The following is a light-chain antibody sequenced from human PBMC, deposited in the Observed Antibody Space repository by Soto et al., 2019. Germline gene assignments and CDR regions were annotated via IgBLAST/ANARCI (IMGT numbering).Light chain of an antibody. V-gene: IGKV3-15*01. CDR2: GAS. J-gene: IGKJ1*01. CDR1: QSVSTN. Sequence: EVVMTQSPATLSVSPGERAILSCSASQSVSTNLAWYQQKPGQAPRLLIYGASTRATGIPARFSGSGSGTEFTLTISSLQSEDFAIYYCQHYNNWPPWTFGQGTKVEIK. CDR3: QHYNNWPPWT.